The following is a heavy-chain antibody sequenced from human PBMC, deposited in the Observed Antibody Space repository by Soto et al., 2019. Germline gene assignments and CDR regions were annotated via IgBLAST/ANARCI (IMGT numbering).Heavy chain of an antibody. CDR3: AKDSIAVAGTDAFDI. D-gene: IGHD6-19*01. CDR1: GFTFSSYA. J-gene: IGHJ3*02. V-gene: IGHV3-23*01. Sequence: EGSLRLSCAASGFTFSSYAMSWIRQAPGKGLEWVSAISGSGGSTYYADSVKGRFTISRDNSKNTLYLRMNILRAEDTSVYYCAKDSIAVAGTDAFDIWGQGPMVTVSS. CDR2: ISGSGGST.